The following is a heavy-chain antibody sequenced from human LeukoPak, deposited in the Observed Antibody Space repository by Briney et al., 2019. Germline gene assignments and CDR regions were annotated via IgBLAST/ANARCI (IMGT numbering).Heavy chain of an antibody. V-gene: IGHV1-46*01. J-gene: IGHJ6*02. CDR2: INPSGGST. CDR3: ARRMVAATRSGYGGMDV. D-gene: IGHD2-15*01. Sequence: ASVKVSCKASGYTFTSYYMHWVRQAPGQGLEWMGIINPSGGSTSYAQKFQGRVTMTRDTSTSAVYMELSSLRSEDTAVYYCARRMVAATRSGYGGMDVWGQGTTVTVSS. CDR1: GYTFTSYY.